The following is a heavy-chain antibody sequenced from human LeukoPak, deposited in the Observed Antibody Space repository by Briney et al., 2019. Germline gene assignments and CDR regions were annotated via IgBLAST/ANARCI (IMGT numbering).Heavy chain of an antibody. CDR2: IYTSGST. D-gene: IGHD6-19*01. J-gene: IGHJ5*02. CDR1: GGSISSYY. Sequence: SETLSLTCTVSGGSISSYYWSWIRQPPGKGLEWIGYIYTSGSTNYNPSLKSRVTISVDTSKNQFSLKLSSVTAADTAVYYCARRFPAGRSGWYNWFDPWGQGTLVTVSS. CDR3: ARRFPAGRSGWYNWFDP. V-gene: IGHV4-4*09.